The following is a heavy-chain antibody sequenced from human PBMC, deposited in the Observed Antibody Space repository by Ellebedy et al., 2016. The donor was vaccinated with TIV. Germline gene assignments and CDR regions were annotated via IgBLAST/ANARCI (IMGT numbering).Heavy chain of an antibody. J-gene: IGHJ4*02. V-gene: IGHV3-23*01. Sequence: GESLKISXAASGFTFSSYAMSWVRQAPGKGLEWVSAISGSGGSTYYADSVKGRFTISRDNSKNTLYLQMNSLRAEDTAVYYCANRQYYYDSSGFDYWGQGTLVTVSS. CDR1: GFTFSSYA. CDR2: ISGSGGST. CDR3: ANRQYYYDSSGFDY. D-gene: IGHD3-22*01.